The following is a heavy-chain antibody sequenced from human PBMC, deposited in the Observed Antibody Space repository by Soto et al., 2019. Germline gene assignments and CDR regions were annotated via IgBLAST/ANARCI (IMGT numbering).Heavy chain of an antibody. V-gene: IGHV4-61*01. Sequence: QVQLQESGPGLVKPSETLSLTCTVSGGSVSSGSFHWSWIRQPPGKGLEWIGYIYYSGSTKYNPSLQRRATISEDTSKIQFSLKLSSVCAADTAVYYCARTARDGHNGRGYYFDYWGQGTLVTVSS. CDR2: IYYSGST. CDR1: GGSVSSGSFH. D-gene: IGHD2-8*01. J-gene: IGHJ4*02. CDR3: ARTARDGHNGRGYYFDY.